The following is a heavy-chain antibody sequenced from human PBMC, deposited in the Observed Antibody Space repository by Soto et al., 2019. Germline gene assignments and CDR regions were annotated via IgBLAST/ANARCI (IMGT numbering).Heavy chain of an antibody. D-gene: IGHD2-2*01. CDR3: ARAQYQLLSRFDP. CDR1: GYSISSGYY. J-gene: IGHJ5*02. CDR2: IYHSGST. V-gene: IGHV4-38-2*01. Sequence: PSETLSLTCAVSGYSISSGYYWGWIRQPPGKGLEWIGSIYHSGSTYYNPSLKSRVTISVDTSKNQFSLKLSSVTAADTAAYYCARAQYQLLSRFDPWGQGTLVTVSS.